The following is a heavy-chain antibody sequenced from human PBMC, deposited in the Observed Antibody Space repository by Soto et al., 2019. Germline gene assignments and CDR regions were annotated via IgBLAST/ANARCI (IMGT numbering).Heavy chain of an antibody. CDR1: GFTFSSYG. V-gene: IGHV3-23*01. CDR3: AETFGSNWLPEY. Sequence: EVQLLESGGDLVQPGGSLRLSCAASGFTFSSYGMNWVRQAPGKGLEWVAAISGSAGSTYYADSVKGRFSTSRDNSESTLYLQMNSLRVEDTAVYYCAETFGSNWLPEYWGQGTLVTVSS. D-gene: IGHD6-13*01. CDR2: ISGSAGST. J-gene: IGHJ4*02.